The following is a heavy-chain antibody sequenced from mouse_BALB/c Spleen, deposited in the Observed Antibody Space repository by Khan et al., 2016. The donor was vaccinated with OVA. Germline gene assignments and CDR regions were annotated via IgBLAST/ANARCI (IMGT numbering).Heavy chain of an antibody. CDR2: IHYSSGYT. V-gene: IGHV1-7*01. CDR3: ARDRCDY. Sequence: QVQLQQSGAELAQPGASVKMSCKASGYTFSTYWLHWVKQRPGQGLEWIGYIHYSSGYTYYNQRFNDKATLTADKYSSTAYMQMSSLKSADSAVYYCARDRCDYWGQGTTLAVSS. CDR1: GYTFSTYW. J-gene: IGHJ2*01.